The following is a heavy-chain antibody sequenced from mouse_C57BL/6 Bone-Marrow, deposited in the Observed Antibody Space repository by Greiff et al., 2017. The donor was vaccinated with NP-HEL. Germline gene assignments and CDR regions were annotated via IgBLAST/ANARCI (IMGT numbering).Heavy chain of an antibody. CDR2: INSDGGST. CDR1: EYEFPSHD. J-gene: IGHJ1*03. CDR3: ARHGGGHWYFDV. Sequence: EVKVVESGGGLVQPGESLKLSCESNEYEFPSHDLSWVRKTPEKRLELVAAINSDGGSTYYPDTMERRFIISSDNTKKTLYLQMSSLRSEDTALYYCARHGGGHWYFDVWGTGTTVTVSS. V-gene: IGHV5-2*01.